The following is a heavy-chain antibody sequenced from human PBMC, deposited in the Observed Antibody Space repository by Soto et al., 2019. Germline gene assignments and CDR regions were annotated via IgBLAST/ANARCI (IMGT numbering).Heavy chain of an antibody. CDR2: IKEDGSEK. J-gene: IGHJ4*02. D-gene: IGHD6-13*01. V-gene: IGHV3-7*01. Sequence: EVQLVESGGGLVQPGGALRLSCVGSGFTCSSYWMAWVLQAPGKGLQWVANIKEDGSEKFYVDSVKGRFTISRDNAKNSLFLQMNSLRAEDTAVYYCATTAAAAASDWGQGPLVTVSS. CDR1: GFTCSSYW. CDR3: ATTAAAAASD.